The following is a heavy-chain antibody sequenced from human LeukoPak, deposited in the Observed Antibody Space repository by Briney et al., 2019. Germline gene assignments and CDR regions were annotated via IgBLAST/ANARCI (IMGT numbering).Heavy chain of an antibody. V-gene: IGHV3-23*01. Sequence: GGSLRLSCAASGFTFSIHAMTWVRQAPGKGLEWVSGISGDGASTHYAESVKGQFTIPRDNSQNTLFLQMNSLRVEDTAIYYCAKDSYVSGRPLHSFDVWGQGTMVTVSS. J-gene: IGHJ3*01. CDR2: ISGDGAST. CDR1: GFTFSIHA. D-gene: IGHD3-10*01. CDR3: AKDSYVSGRPLHSFDV.